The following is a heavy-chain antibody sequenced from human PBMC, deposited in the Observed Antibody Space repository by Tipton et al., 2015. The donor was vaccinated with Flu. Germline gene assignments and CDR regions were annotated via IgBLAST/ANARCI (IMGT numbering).Heavy chain of an antibody. CDR2: ISSSSSYI. CDR1: GFTFSSYS. J-gene: IGHJ3*02. D-gene: IGHD3-22*01. Sequence: SLRLSCAASGFTFSSYSMNWVRQAPGKGLEWVSSISSSSSYIYYADSVKGRFTISRDNAKNSLYLQMNSLRAEDTAAYYCARGDYYDSSGLGDDAFDIWGQGTMVTVSS. CDR3: ARGDYYDSSGLGDDAFDI. V-gene: IGHV3-21*04.